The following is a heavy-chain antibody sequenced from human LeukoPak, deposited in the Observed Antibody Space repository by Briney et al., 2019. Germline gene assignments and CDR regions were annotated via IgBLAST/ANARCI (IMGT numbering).Heavy chain of an antibody. V-gene: IGHV3-23*01. CDR1: GFTFSNYA. CDR2: ISGSGDST. D-gene: IGHD6-19*01. J-gene: IGHJ4*02. Sequence: GGSLRLSCAASGFTFSNYAMSWVRQAPGKGLEWVSTISGSGDSTYYADSVQGRFTISRDNSKNTLYLQMNSLRAEDTAVYYCAKVAGSSTFEYWGQGTLVTVSS. CDR3: AKVAGSSTFEY.